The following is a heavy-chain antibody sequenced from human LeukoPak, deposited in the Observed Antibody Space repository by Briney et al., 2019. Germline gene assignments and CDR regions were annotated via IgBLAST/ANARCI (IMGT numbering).Heavy chain of an antibody. CDR2: IKQDGSEK. D-gene: IGHD6-19*01. J-gene: IGHJ4*02. V-gene: IGHV3-7*01. Sequence: GGSLRLSCAASGFTFSSYWMSCVRQAPGKGLEWVASIKQDGSEKYCVDSVKGRFTISRDNAKNSLYLQMNSLSAEDTAVYYCAREFSRGWYYFDYWGQGTLVTVSS. CDR3: AREFSRGWYYFDY. CDR1: GFTFSSYW.